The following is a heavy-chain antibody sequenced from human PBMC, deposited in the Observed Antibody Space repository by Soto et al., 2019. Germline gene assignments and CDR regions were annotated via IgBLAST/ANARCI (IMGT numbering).Heavy chain of an antibody. J-gene: IGHJ4*02. Sequence: PGGSLRLSCAASGFTFSSYAMSWVRQAPGKGLEWVSVITGGGGSTYYADSVKGRSTISRDNSKNTVYLQMNNLRAEDTALYYCAKDSQAPGASDYWGQGTLVTVSS. CDR1: GFTFSSYA. CDR2: ITGGGGST. CDR3: AKDSQAPGASDY. V-gene: IGHV3-23*01.